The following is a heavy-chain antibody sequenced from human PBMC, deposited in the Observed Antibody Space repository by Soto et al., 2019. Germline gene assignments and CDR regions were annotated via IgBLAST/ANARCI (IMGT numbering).Heavy chain of an antibody. Sequence: EAQLVESGGGVVQPGGSLRLSCAASGFAFGSYAMNWVRQAPGKGLEWVSAVTSGGTTYYADSMGGRFTISRDNSKNTLYLQMNGLRAEDTAVYYCATELRYLEWFTRPDYWGQGTLVTVSS. CDR3: ATELRYLEWFTRPDY. CDR2: VTSGGTT. V-gene: IGHV3-23*04. D-gene: IGHD3-3*01. J-gene: IGHJ4*02. CDR1: GFAFGSYA.